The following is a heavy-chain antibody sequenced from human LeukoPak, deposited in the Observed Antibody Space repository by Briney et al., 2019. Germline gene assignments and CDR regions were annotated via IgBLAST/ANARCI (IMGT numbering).Heavy chain of an antibody. CDR2: IYTSGRT. CDR3: ARRFSTGPFDY. D-gene: IGHD2-2*01. Sequence: SETLSLTCTVSGGSISTYYWSWIRQPAGRGLEWIGRIYTSGRTNYNPSLKSRVTMSVDTSKSQFSLKLNSVTAADTAVYYCARRFSTGPFDYWGQGILVTVSS. CDR1: GGSISTYY. J-gene: IGHJ4*02. V-gene: IGHV4-4*07.